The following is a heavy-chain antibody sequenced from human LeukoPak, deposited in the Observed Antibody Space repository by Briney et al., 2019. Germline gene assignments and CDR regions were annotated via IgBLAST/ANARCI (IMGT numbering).Heavy chain of an antibody. CDR3: ARLDCSGGSCYPFDY. D-gene: IGHD2-15*01. CDR1: GSSFTSHW. CDR2: IYPGDSDT. V-gene: IGHV5-51*01. J-gene: IGHJ4*02. Sequence: GESLKISCKGSGSSFTSHWIGWVRQMPGKGLEWMGIIYPGDSDTRYSPSFQGQVTISADKSISTAYLQWSSLKASDTAMYYCARLDCSGGSCYPFDYWGQGTLVTVSS.